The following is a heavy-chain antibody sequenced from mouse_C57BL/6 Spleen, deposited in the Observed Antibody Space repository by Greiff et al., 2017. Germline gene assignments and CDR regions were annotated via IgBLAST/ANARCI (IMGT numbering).Heavy chain of an antibody. J-gene: IGHJ2*01. Sequence: EVKLVESGGDLVKPGGSLKLSCAASGFTFSSYGMSWVRQTPDKRLEWVATISSGGSYTYYPDSVKGRFTISRDNAKNTLYLQMSSLKSEDTAMYYGARHDGSSFSFDYWGQGTTLTVSS. CDR2: ISSGGSYT. CDR1: GFTFSSYG. V-gene: IGHV5-6*01. CDR3: ARHDGSSFSFDY. D-gene: IGHD1-1*01.